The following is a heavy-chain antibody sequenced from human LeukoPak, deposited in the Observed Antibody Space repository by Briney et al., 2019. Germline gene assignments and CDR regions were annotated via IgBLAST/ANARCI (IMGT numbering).Heavy chain of an antibody. Sequence: ESGPTLVKPTQTLTLTSTFSGFSLSTSGVGVGWIRQPPGKALEWLALIYWDDDKRYSPSLKSRLTITKDTSKNQVVLTMTNMDPVDTATYYCAHVRTIFGVVTPLGADYWGQGTLVTVSS. J-gene: IGHJ4*02. CDR1: GFSLSTSGVG. CDR2: IYWDDDK. V-gene: IGHV2-5*02. D-gene: IGHD3-3*01. CDR3: AHVRTIFGVVTPLGADY.